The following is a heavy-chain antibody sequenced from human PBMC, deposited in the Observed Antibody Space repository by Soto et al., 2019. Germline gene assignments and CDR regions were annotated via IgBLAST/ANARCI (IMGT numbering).Heavy chain of an antibody. CDR1: GFTFSSYW. D-gene: IGHD2-8*01. J-gene: IGHJ6*03. V-gene: IGHV3-74*01. CDR3: ARDHFDCTNGVCYFNHYYYYYMDV. Sequence: GGSLRLSCAASGFTFSSYWMHWVRQAPGKGLVWVSRINSDGSSTSYADSVKGRFTISRDNAKNTLYLQMNSLRAEDTAVYYCARDHFDCTNGVCYFNHYYYYYMDVWGKGTTVTVSS. CDR2: INSDGSST.